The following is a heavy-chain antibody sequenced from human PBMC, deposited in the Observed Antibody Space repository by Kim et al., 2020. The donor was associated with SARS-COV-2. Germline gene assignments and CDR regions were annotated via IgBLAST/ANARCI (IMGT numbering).Heavy chain of an antibody. Sequence: YYADSVKGRFTVSRDNAKNTVYLQMNNRRAEDTAVYYCARDRRDSRGYFDSWGQGTLVTVSS. J-gene: IGHJ4*02. D-gene: IGHD2-15*01. CDR3: ARDRRDSRGYFDS. V-gene: IGHV3-30*14.